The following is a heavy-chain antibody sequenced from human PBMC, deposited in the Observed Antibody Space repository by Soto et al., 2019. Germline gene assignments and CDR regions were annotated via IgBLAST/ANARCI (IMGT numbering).Heavy chain of an antibody. CDR1: GFIFNAYA. V-gene: IGHV3-23*01. CDR2: IGGSGGNT. D-gene: IGHD4-4*01. CDR3: ARVASDYINSVDH. Sequence: EVQLLESGGGLVQPGESLRLSCAASGFIFNAYAVTWVRQAPGKGPEWVSAIGGSGGNTYYAASVKGRFTISRDNSKDTVNLEMNRLRVDDTAVYFCARVASDYINSVDHWGQGILVTVSS. J-gene: IGHJ4*02.